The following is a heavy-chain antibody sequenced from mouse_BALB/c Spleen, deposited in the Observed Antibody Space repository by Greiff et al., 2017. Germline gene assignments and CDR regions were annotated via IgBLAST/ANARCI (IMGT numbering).Heavy chain of an antibody. J-gene: IGHJ3*01. D-gene: IGHD3-2*01. CDR2: IDPANGNT. CDR3: ARGDSSGYDWFAY. V-gene: IGHV14-3*02. Sequence: VQLKQSGAELVKPGASVKLSCTASGFNIKDNYMHWVKQRPEQGLEWIGRIDPANGNTKYDPKFQGKATITADTSSNTAYLQLSSLTSEDTAVYYCARGDSSGYDWFAYWGQGTLVTVSA. CDR1: GFNIKDNY.